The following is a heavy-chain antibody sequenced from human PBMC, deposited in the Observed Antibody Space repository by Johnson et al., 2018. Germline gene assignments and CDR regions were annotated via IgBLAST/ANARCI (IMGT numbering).Heavy chain of an antibody. CDR1: GFTFSSYG. CDR2: ISSDGSNK. Sequence: QVQLVESGGGVVQPGRSLRLSCAASGFTFSSYGMHWVRQAPGKGLEGVAVISSDGSNKYYADSVKGRFTISRDNSKNTLDLQMNSLRAEETAVYYCAKDSRDYYYYYMDVWGKGTTVTVSS. CDR3: AKDSRDYYYYYMDV. V-gene: IGHV3-30*18. J-gene: IGHJ6*03.